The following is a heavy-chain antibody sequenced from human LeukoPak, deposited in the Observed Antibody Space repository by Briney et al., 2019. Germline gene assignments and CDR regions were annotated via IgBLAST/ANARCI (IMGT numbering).Heavy chain of an antibody. J-gene: IGHJ6*02. CDR1: GYTFTGYY. D-gene: IGHD6-6*01. V-gene: IGHV1-2*02. CDR3: ARVQAPTYSSSHNYYYGMDV. Sequence: GASVKVSCKASGYTFTGYYMHWVRPAPGQGLEWMGWINPNSGGTNYAQKFQGRVTMTRDTSISTAYMELSRLRSDDTAVYYCARVQAPTYSSSHNYYYGMDVWGQGTTVTVSS. CDR2: INPNSGGT.